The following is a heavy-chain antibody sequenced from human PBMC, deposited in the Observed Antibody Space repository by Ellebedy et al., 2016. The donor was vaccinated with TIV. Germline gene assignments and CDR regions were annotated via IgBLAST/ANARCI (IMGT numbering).Heavy chain of an antibody. CDR1: GFTFSSYW. CDR2: TKPDGGAK. Sequence: PGGSLRLSCAASGFTFSSYWMSWVRQAPGKGLEWVANTKPDGGAKYYVDSVKGRFTVSRDNAKNSLSLQMNSLRAEDTAVYYCAREGTGIFDWWGQGTLVTVSS. J-gene: IGHJ4*02. V-gene: IGHV3-7*03. CDR3: AREGTGIFDW. D-gene: IGHD3-9*01.